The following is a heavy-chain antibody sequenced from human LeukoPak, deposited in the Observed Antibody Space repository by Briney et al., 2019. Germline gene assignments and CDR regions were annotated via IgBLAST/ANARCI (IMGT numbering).Heavy chain of an antibody. Sequence: GGALRLSCAASGFTFSSYGMHWVRQAPGKGLEWVAVISYDGSNKYYADSVKGRFTISRDNSKNTLYLQMNSLRAEDPAVYYCAKGRYCSSTSCGYYGMDVWGKGTTVTVSS. CDR2: ISYDGSNK. V-gene: IGHV3-30*18. J-gene: IGHJ6*04. D-gene: IGHD2-2*01. CDR3: AKGRYCSSTSCGYYGMDV. CDR1: GFTFSSYG.